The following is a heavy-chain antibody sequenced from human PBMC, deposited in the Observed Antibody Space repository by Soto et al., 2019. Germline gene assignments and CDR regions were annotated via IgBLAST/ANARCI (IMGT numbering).Heavy chain of an antibody. Sequence: PSETLSLTCTVSGGSISSYYWSWIRQPPGKGLEWIGYIYYSGSTNYNPSLKSRVTISVDTSKNQFSLKLSSLSAADTAVYYCVRNSPPFLYGSGPWDVWGQGTTVTVSS. D-gene: IGHD3-10*01. CDR1: GGSISSYY. CDR3: VRNSPPFLYGSGPWDV. V-gene: IGHV4-59*08. CDR2: IYYSGST. J-gene: IGHJ6*02.